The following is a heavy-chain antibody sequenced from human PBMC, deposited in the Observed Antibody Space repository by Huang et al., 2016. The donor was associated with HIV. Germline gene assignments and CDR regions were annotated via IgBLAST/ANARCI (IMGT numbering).Heavy chain of an antibody. J-gene: IGHJ4*02. CDR2: ISGKGENA. D-gene: IGHD3-3*01. CDR1: GFSFRRYA. Sequence: EVQLLEFGGGLVRPGGSMRLFCAAFGFSFRRYAMSWVRQAPGTGREWVSVISGKGENADYTASVKGRFTISRDNAKNTVSMKMHSLRVEDTAVYYCAKGRATILDRLDSWGQGTLVTVSS. CDR3: AKGRATILDRLDS. V-gene: IGHV3-23*01.